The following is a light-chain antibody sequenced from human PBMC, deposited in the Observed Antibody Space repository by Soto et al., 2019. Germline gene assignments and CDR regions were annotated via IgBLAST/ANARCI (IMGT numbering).Light chain of an antibody. CDR2: GTS. J-gene: IGKJ2*01. V-gene: IGKV3-15*01. CDR1: QSVGGN. CDR3: QQYNQWPLYT. Sequence: EIVLTQSPVTLSVSPGEGATLSCRASQSVGGNLAWYQQKPGQAPRLLIYGTSTRATGIPARFSGGGSGTDFTLTISRLQSEDFATYYCQQYNQWPLYTFGQGTKLEI.